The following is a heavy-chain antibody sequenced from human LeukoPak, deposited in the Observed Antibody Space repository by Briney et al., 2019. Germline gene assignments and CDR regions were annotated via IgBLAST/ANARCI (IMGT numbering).Heavy chain of an antibody. Sequence: SETLSLTCAVYGGSFSGYYWSWIRQPPGKGLEWIGEINHSGSTNYNPSLKSRVTISVDTSKNQFSLKLSSVTAADTAVYYCARVVPAAKYCFDYWGQGTLVTVSS. J-gene: IGHJ4*02. CDR3: ARVVPAAKYCFDY. CDR2: INHSGST. V-gene: IGHV4-34*01. CDR1: GGSFSGYY. D-gene: IGHD2-2*01.